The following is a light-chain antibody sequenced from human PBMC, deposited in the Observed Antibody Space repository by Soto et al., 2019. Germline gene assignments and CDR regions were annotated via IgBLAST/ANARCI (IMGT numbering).Light chain of an antibody. V-gene: IGLV2-11*01. J-gene: IGLJ1*01. CDR2: DVS. Sequence: QSALTQPPSASGSPGQSVAISCTGTSSDVGGYNYVSWYQQHPGKAPKLMIYDVSKRPSGVPDRFSGSKSGNTASLTISGLQAEDEADYYCCSYAGSYVFGTGTKVT. CDR3: CSYAGSYV. CDR1: SSDVGGYNY.